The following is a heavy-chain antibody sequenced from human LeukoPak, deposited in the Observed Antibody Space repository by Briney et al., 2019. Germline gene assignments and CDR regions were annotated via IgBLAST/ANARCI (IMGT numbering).Heavy chain of an antibody. D-gene: IGHD6-13*01. CDR2: IYYSGST. CDR1: GGSVSSYY. Sequence: PSETLSLTCTVSGGSVSSYYWSWIRQPPGKGLEWIGYIYYSGSTNYNPSLKSRVTISVDTSKNQFSLKLSSVTAADTAVYYCARGGIAAAAFDYWSQGTLVTVSS. J-gene: IGHJ4*02. V-gene: IGHV4-59*02. CDR3: ARGGIAAAAFDY.